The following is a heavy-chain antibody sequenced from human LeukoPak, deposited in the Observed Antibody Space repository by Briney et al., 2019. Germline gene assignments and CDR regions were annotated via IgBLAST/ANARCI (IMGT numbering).Heavy chain of an antibody. CDR1: GGSFSGYY. V-gene: IGHV4-34*01. Sequence: PSETLSLTCAVYGGSFSGYYWSWIRQPPGKGLEWIGEINHSGSTNYNPSLKSRVTISVDTSKNQFSLKLNSVTAADTAVYYCARARITMVRGPRYFDYWGQGTLVTVSS. J-gene: IGHJ4*02. D-gene: IGHD3-10*01. CDR2: INHSGST. CDR3: ARARITMVRGPRYFDY.